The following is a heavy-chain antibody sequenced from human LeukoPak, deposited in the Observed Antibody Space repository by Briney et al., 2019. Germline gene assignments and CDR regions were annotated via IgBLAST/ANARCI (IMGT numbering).Heavy chain of an antibody. V-gene: IGHV4-34*01. D-gene: IGHD3-10*01. J-gene: IGHJ5*02. CDR3: ARGDYYGSGSYLNGNWFDP. Sequence: PSETLSLTCAVYGGSFSGYYWSWIRQPPGKGLEWIGEINHSGSTNYNPSLKSRVTISVDTSKNQFSLKLSSVTAADTAVYYCARGDYYGSGSYLNGNWFDPWGPGTLVTVSS. CDR1: GGSFSGYY. CDR2: INHSGST.